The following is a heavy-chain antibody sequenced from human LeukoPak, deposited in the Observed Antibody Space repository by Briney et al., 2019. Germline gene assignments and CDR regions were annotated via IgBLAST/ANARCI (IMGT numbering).Heavy chain of an antibody. CDR1: GFIFSSYE. CDR2: ISSSGGLI. D-gene: IGHD3-16*01. CDR3: ARAFMISPDY. Sequence: GGSLRLSCAASGFIFSSYEMNWVRQAPGKRLEWVSSISSSGGLIYYADSVQGRFTISRDNAKNSLYLQMNSLRAEDTAVYYCARAFMISPDYWGQGTLVTVSS. V-gene: IGHV3-48*03. J-gene: IGHJ4*02.